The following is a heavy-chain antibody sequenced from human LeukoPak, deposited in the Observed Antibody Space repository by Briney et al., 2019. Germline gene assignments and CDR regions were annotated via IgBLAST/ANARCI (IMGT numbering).Heavy chain of an antibody. V-gene: IGHV4-4*09. CDR1: GGSISSYY. CDR2: ICTSGST. D-gene: IGHD2-2*01. CDR3: ARHRGGLSTTSSNWFDP. J-gene: IGHJ5*02. Sequence: SETLSLTCTVSGGSISSYYWSWIRQPPGKGLEWIGYICTSGSTNYNPSLKSRVTISVDTSKNQFSLKLSSVTAADTAVYYCARHRGGLSTTSSNWFDPWGQGTLVTVSS.